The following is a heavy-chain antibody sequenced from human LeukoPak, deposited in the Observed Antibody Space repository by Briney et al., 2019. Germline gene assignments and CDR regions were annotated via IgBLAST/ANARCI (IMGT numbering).Heavy chain of an antibody. CDR1: GFPFRSFS. V-gene: IGHV3-21*01. CDR3: ARAEGSGSSFDY. D-gene: IGHD3-10*01. CDR2: ISSSSTYI. J-gene: IGHJ4*02. Sequence: GGSLRLSCVASGFPFRSFSMNWVRQAPGKGLEWVSSISSSSTYIYYADSAKGRFTISRDNAKNSLYLQMNSLRVEDTAVYYCARAEGSGSSFDYWGQGTLVTVSS.